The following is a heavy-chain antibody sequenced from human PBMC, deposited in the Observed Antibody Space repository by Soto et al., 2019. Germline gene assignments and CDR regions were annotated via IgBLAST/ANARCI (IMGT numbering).Heavy chain of an antibody. V-gene: IGHV3-74*01. CDR3: AIVGHTYCSGGSCYGS. D-gene: IGHD2-15*01. CDR2: ITSDGSST. Sequence: WGSLRLPCAASGFTFSSYWMHWVRQAQAKGLVWVSRITSDGSSTSYADSVKGRLTISRADAKNTLYLQMHSLTAENTAVYYCAIVGHTYCSGGSCYGSWGQGTLVTVSS. J-gene: IGHJ4*02. CDR1: GFTFSSYW.